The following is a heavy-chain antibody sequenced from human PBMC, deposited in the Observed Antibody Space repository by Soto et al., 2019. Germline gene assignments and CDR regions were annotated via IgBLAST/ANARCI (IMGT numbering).Heavy chain of an antibody. CDR2: FSGSGGST. CDR3: SKDFYYDILTASASLDYYYGMDV. CDR1: GFTFSSYA. J-gene: IGHJ6*02. Sequence: GWSLRLSCAASGFTFSSYAMSWVRQAPGKGLEWVSAFSGSGGSTYYADSVKGRFTISRDNSKNTLYLQMNSLGAEDTAVYYCSKDFYYDILTASASLDYYYGMDVWGQGTTVTVSS. V-gene: IGHV3-23*01. D-gene: IGHD3-9*01.